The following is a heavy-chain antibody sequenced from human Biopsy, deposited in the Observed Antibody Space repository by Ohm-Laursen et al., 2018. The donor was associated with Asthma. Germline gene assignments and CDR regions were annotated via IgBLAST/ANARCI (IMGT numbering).Heavy chain of an antibody. CDR1: GYNFISFA. Sequence: ASVKVSCKASGYNFISFAIHWVRQAPGQRLEWMGWVNTGNGDTKYSQKFQGRVTITRDTSASTAYMELRSLRSEDTATYYCARTYYDFLTEQVKDAFGVWGQGTMVTVSS. V-gene: IGHV1-3*04. J-gene: IGHJ3*01. D-gene: IGHD3-9*01. CDR2: VNTGNGDT. CDR3: ARTYYDFLTEQVKDAFGV.